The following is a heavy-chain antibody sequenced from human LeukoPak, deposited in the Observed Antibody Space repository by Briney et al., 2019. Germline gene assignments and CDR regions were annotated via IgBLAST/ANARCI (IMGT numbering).Heavy chain of an antibody. J-gene: IGHJ6*02. V-gene: IGHV4-34*01. Sequence: SETLSLTCAAYGGSFSGYYWSWIRQPPGQGLEWIGEINHSGSTNYNPSLKIRVTISVDTSKDQFSLNLSSVTAADTAVYYCARLSSYGMDVWGQGTTVTVSS. CDR3: ARLSSYGMDV. CDR2: INHSGST. CDR1: GGSFSGYY.